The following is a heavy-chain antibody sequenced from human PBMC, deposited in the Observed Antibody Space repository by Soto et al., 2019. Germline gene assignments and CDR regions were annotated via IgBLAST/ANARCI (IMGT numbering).Heavy chain of an antibody. Sequence: QVQLQESGPGLVKPSQTLSLTCTVSGGSISSGGYYWSWIRQHPGKGLEWIGYIYYSGSTYYNPYLKSRVTISVDTSKNQFSRKLSSVTAADTAVYYCARGKASSGWINWFDPWGQGTLVTVSS. CDR3: ARGKASSGWINWFDP. D-gene: IGHD6-19*01. CDR2: IYYSGST. J-gene: IGHJ5*02. CDR1: GGSISSGGYY. V-gene: IGHV4-31*03.